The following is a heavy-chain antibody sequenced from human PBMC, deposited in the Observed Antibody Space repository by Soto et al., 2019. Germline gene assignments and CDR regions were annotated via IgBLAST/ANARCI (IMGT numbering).Heavy chain of an antibody. Sequence: QITLKESGPTLVKPTQTLTLTCTFSGFSLSTSGVGVGWIRQPPGKALEWLALIYWEDDKRYSPSLKSRLTITKDTAKNQVVLTMTNMDPVDTATYYCAHKRGYYDFWSGYAPWGQGTLVTVSS. CDR1: GFSLSTSGVG. D-gene: IGHD3-3*01. V-gene: IGHV2-5*02. CDR3: AHKRGYYDFWSGYAP. CDR2: IYWEDDK. J-gene: IGHJ5*02.